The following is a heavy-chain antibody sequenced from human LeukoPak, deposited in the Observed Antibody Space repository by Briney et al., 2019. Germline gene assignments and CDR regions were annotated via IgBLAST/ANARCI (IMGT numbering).Heavy chain of an antibody. J-gene: IGHJ4*02. CDR3: ARRHYSGSYLGPLDY. CDR2: IYLGDFDT. Sequence: GGSLEISCKGSGYSFSSYWIGWVRQVPGKGLEGVGIIYLGDFDTRYSPSFQGQVTISADKSISTAYPQWSSLKASDTAMYYCARRHYSGSYLGPLDYWGQGTLVTVSS. V-gene: IGHV5-51*01. D-gene: IGHD1-26*01. CDR1: GYSFSSYW.